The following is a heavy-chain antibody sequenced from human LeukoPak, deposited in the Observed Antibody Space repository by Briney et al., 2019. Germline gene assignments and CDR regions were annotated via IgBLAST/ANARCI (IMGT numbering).Heavy chain of an antibody. D-gene: IGHD5-24*01. Sequence: GGSLRLSCAASGVTFSSYAMSWVRQAPGKGLEWVSGISGTGGRTYYADSVKGRFTISRDNSKNTLYLQMNSLRAEDTAVYYCARSNYINSWHRFDPSGQGTLVTVSS. CDR3: ARSNYINSWHRFDP. V-gene: IGHV3-23*01. J-gene: IGHJ5*02. CDR1: GVTFSSYA. CDR2: ISGTGGRT.